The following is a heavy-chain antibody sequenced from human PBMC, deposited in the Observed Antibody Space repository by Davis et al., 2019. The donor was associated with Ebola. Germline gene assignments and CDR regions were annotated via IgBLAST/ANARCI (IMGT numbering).Heavy chain of an antibody. CDR1: GFTFSSYA. V-gene: IGHV3-23*01. Sequence: PGGSLRLSCAASGFTFSSYAMSWVRQAPGKGLEWVSVISGSGGSTYYADSVKGRFTISRDNSKNTLYLQMNSLRAEDTAVYYCARDEYYYDSSGYQIKNFDYWGQGTLVTVSS. CDR3: ARDEYYYDSSGYQIKNFDY. CDR2: ISGSGGST. D-gene: IGHD3-22*01. J-gene: IGHJ4*02.